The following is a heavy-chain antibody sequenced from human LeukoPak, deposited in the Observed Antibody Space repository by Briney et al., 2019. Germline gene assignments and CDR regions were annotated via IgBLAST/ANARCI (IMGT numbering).Heavy chain of an antibody. CDR2: FDPEDGET. D-gene: IGHD3-9*01. V-gene: IGHV1-24*01. J-gene: IGHJ4*02. CDR3: ATYSKLYESGRLVFGH. CDR1: GYTLTELS. Sequence: ASVKVSCKVSGYTLTELSMHWVRRAPGKGLEWMGGFDPEDGETIYAQKFQGRVTMTEDTSTDTAYMELSSLRSEDTAVYYCATYSKLYESGRLVFGHWGQGTLVTVSS.